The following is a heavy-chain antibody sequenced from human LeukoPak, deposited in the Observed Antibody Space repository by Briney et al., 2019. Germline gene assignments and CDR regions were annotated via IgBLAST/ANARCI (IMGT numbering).Heavy chain of an antibody. J-gene: IGHJ4*02. V-gene: IGHV3-7*01. CDR3: ARDKTRGLGYSYSKSGNYFDY. Sequence: PGGSLRLSCAASGFTFSSYWMSWVRQAPGKGLEWVANIKQDGNEKYYVDSVKGRFTISRDNAKNSLYLQMNSLRAEDTAVYSCARDKTRGLGYSYSKSGNYFDYWGQGTLVTVSS. D-gene: IGHD5-18*01. CDR2: IKQDGNEK. CDR1: GFTFSSYW.